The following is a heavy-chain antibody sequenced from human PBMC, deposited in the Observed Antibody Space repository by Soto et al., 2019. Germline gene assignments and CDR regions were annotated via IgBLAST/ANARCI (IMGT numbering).Heavy chain of an antibody. CDR2: VNHSGST. CDR1: GGSFSGYY. V-gene: IGHV4-34*01. D-gene: IGHD6-19*01. J-gene: IGHJ3*02. CDR3: ARGIAVAVAFDI. Sequence: LSLTCAVYGGSFSGYYWSWIRQPPGKGLEWIGEVNHSGSTNYNPSLKSRVTISVDTSKNQFSLKLSSVTAADTAVYYCARGIAVAVAFDIWGQGTMVTVS.